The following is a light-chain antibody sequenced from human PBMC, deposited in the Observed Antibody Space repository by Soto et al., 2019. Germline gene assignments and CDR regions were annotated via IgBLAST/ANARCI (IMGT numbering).Light chain of an antibody. J-gene: IGLJ1*01. CDR3: SSYAGSTNPNFV. Sequence: QSALTQPPSASGSPGQSVTISCTGTSSDVVGYNYVSWYQQHPGKAPKLMIYEVNKRPSGVPDRFSGSKSGNTASPTVSGLQAEDEADYYCSSYAGSTNPNFVFGTGTKVTVL. V-gene: IGLV2-8*01. CDR2: EVN. CDR1: SSDVVGYNY.